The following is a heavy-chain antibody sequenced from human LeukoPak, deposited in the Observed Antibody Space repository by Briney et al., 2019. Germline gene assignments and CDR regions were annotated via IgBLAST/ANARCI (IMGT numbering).Heavy chain of an antibody. V-gene: IGHV4-4*07. CDR2: IYTSGST. Sequence: PSETLSLTCTVSGGSISSYYWSWIRQPAGKGLEWIGRIYTSGSTNYNPSLKSRVTMSVDTSKNQLSLKLSSVTAADTAVYYCARVRDWEYDSSGYPRRSDAFDIWGQGTMVTVSS. CDR3: ARVRDWEYDSSGYPRRSDAFDI. J-gene: IGHJ3*02. CDR1: GGSISSYY. D-gene: IGHD3-22*01.